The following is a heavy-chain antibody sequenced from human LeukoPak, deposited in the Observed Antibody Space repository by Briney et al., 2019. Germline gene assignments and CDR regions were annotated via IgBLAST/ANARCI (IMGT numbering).Heavy chain of an antibody. CDR3: ARLSPVVGLVFDF. Sequence: GGSLRLSCAASGFSFSSYSINWVRQAPGKGLEWVSSISSNSAYIYYADSVKGRFTISRDNAKNSLYLQMNSLRVEDTAVYYCARLSPVVGLVFDFWGQGTLVAVSS. CDR2: ISSNSAYI. D-gene: IGHD2-2*01. J-gene: IGHJ4*02. V-gene: IGHV3-21*01. CDR1: GFSFSSYS.